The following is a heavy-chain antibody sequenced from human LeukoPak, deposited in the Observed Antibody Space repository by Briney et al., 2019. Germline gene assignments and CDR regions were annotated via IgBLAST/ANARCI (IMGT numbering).Heavy chain of an antibody. D-gene: IGHD3-16*01. Sequence: GGSLRLSCAASGFTFRSYWMNWARQAPGKGLEWVASINHNGNVNYYVDSVKGRFTISRDNAKNSLYLQMSNLRAEDTAVYFCARGGGLDVWCQGATVTVSS. V-gene: IGHV3-7*03. CDR2: INHNGNVN. CDR3: ARGGGLDV. CDR1: GFTFRSYW. J-gene: IGHJ6*02.